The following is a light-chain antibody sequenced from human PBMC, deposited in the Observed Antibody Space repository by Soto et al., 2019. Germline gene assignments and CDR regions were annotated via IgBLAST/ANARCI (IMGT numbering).Light chain of an antibody. CDR2: GAS. Sequence: EIVMTQSPATLSLFPGERVTLSCRTRQSIYNKVAWYQQKPGQAPRLRVYGASTRATGISARFSGSGSGTELTLTISSLQSEDFAVYYCQQYNNWPPITFGQGTRLEIK. CDR1: QSIYNK. J-gene: IGKJ5*01. CDR3: QQYNNWPPIT. V-gene: IGKV3-15*01.